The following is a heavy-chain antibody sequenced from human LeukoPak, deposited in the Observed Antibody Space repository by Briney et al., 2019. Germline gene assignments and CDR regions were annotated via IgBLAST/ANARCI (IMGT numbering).Heavy chain of an antibody. V-gene: IGHV3-30*03. CDR1: GFNFSSYG. Sequence: GGSLRLSCAASGFNFSSYGMHWVRQAPGKGLEWVAVISYDGSNKYYADSVKGRFTISRDNSKNTLYLQMNSLRAEDTAVYYCATGTDYYYYYGMDVWGQGTTVTVSS. CDR2: ISYDGSNK. CDR3: ATGTDYYYYYGMDV. J-gene: IGHJ6*02. D-gene: IGHD1-14*01.